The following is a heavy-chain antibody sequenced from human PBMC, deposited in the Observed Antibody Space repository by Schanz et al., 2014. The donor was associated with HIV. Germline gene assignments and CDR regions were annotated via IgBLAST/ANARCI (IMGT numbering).Heavy chain of an antibody. V-gene: IGHV3-21*01. CDR1: GFTFSDYS. Sequence: EVQLVESGGGLVKPGGSLRLSCGTSGFTFSDYSMNWVRQAPGKGLEWVASISSSSSYTYYGDSVKGRFTISRDNAKKSLYLQMSSLGAEDTAVYYCARDYVMITFGGGGFDYWGQGALVTVSS. D-gene: IGHD3-16*01. CDR3: ARDYVMITFGGGGFDY. CDR2: ISSSSSYT. J-gene: IGHJ4*02.